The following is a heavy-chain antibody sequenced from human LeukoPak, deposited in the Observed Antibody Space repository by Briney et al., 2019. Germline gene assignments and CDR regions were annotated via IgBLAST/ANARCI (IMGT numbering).Heavy chain of an antibody. V-gene: IGHV3-33*01. D-gene: IGHD3-22*01. CDR3: ARAQYYYDSSGYLPGDY. CDR1: GFTFSSYG. J-gene: IGHJ4*02. CDR2: IWYDGSNK. Sequence: PGRSLRLSCAASGFTFSSYGMHWVRQAPGKGLEWVAVIWYDGSNKYYVDSVKGRFTISRDNSKNTLYLQMNSLRAEDTAVYYCARAQYYYDSSGYLPGDYWGQGTLVTVSS.